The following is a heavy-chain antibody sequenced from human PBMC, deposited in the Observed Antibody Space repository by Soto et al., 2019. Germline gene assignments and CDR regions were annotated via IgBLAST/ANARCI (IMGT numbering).Heavy chain of an antibody. Sequence: GGSLRLSCAASGFIFSSYGMNWVRQAPGKGLEWVAVMSFDGSIKYYADSVKGRFTISRDNSKNTLYLQMNSLRAEDTVVYYCATIAVPPVFDFWGKGTMVPGSS. CDR3: ATIAVPPVFDF. CDR2: MSFDGSIK. V-gene: IGHV3-30*03. D-gene: IGHD6-19*01. CDR1: GFIFSSYG. J-gene: IGHJ3*01.